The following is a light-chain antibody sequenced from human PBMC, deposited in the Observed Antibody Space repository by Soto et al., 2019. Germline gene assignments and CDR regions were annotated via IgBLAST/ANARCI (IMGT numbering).Light chain of an antibody. CDR1: QGISTY. J-gene: IGKJ1*01. CDR3: QQSYSTTWT. Sequence: ESQMTQSPSSLSASVGDRATITCRASQGISTYLNWYQKKPGKAPKLLIYAASSLQSGVPSRFSGSGSETDFTLTISSLQPEDFATYSCQQSYSTTWTFGQGTKVDIK. CDR2: AAS. V-gene: IGKV1-39*01.